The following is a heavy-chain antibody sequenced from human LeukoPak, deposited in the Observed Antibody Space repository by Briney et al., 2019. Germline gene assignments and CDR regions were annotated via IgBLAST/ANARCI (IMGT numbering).Heavy chain of an antibody. D-gene: IGHD3-3*01. CDR2: MNPNSGNT. CDR1: GYTFTSYD. J-gene: IGHJ3*02. V-gene: IGHV1-8*01. Sequence: ASVKVSCQASGYTFTSYDINWVRQATGQGLEWMGWMNPNSGNTGYAQKFQGRVTMTRNTSISTAYMELSSLRSEYTAVYYCARGGITYYDFWSGYFDDAFDIWGQGTMVTVSS. CDR3: ARGGITYYDFWSGYFDDAFDI.